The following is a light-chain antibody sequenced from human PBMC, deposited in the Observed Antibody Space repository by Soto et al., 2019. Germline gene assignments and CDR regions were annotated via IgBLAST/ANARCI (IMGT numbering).Light chain of an antibody. CDR2: AAS. CDR3: QQSYTTPLFP. CDR1: QSISTN. V-gene: IGKV1-39*01. J-gene: IGKJ3*01. Sequence: DIQMTQSPSSLSASVGDRVTITCRASQSISTNLNWYQVKPGKAPKLLIYAASSLESGVPSRFSGSGSGTDFTLTNSSLQPEDFATYYCQQSYTTPLFPFGPGTKVDIQ.